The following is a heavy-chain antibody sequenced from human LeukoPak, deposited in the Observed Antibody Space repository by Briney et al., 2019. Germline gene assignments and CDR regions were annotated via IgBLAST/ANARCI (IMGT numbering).Heavy chain of an antibody. Sequence: ASVTVSCTASGYIFTIYYMHWVRQAPGQGLEWMGIINPSGGSTSYAQMFQGRVTMTRDTSTSTVYMELSSLRSEDTAVYYCAAGTRYSGSYFDYWGQGTLVTVSS. CDR1: GYIFTIYY. CDR3: AAGTRYSGSYFDY. CDR2: INPSGGST. D-gene: IGHD1-26*01. J-gene: IGHJ4*02. V-gene: IGHV1-46*01.